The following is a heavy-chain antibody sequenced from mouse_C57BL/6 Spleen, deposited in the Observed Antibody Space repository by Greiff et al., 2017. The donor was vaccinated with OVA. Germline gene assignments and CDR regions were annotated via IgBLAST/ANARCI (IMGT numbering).Heavy chain of an antibody. CDR1: GFTFSSYG. CDR2: ISSGGSYT. Sequence: EVQLMESGGDLVKPGGSLKLSCAASGFTFSSYGMSWVRQTPDKRLEWVATISSGGSYTYYPDSVKGRFTISRDNAKNTLYLQMSSLKSEDTAMYYCARQSNYRYYFDYWGQGTTLTVSS. D-gene: IGHD2-5*01. J-gene: IGHJ2*01. CDR3: ARQSNYRYYFDY. V-gene: IGHV5-6*01.